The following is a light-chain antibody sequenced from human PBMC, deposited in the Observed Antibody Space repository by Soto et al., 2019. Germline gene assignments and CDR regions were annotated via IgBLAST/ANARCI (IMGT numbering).Light chain of an antibody. J-gene: IGKJ4*01. CDR3: QQVGYSTLT. CDR1: QSVSSLY. V-gene: IGKV3-20*01. Sequence: EIVLTQSPGTLSLSPGERATLSCRASQSVSSLYLAWYQQKPGQAPRLLIYGASRRATGIPDRFSGSGSGTDFTLTISRLEPEDFAVYYCQQVGYSTLTFGGGTKVEIK. CDR2: GAS.